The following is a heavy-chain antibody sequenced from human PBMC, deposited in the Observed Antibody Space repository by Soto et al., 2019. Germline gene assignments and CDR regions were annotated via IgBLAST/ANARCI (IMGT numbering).Heavy chain of an antibody. J-gene: IGHJ6*02. CDR2: ISGSGGST. CDR3: AKDGVYSYGYYPRYYYGMDV. CDR1: GFTLSSYA. D-gene: IGHD5-18*01. V-gene: IGHV3-23*01. Sequence: GGSLRLSCAASGFTLSSYAMSWVRQAPGKGLQWVSAISGSGGSTYYADSVKGRFTISRDNSKNTLYLQMNSLRAEDTAVYYCAKDGVYSYGYYPRYYYGMDVWGQGTTVTVSS.